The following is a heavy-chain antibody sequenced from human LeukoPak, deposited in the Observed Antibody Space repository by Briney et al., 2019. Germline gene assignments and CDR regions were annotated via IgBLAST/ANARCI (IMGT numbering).Heavy chain of an antibody. CDR1: GGSFSGYY. D-gene: IGHD6-6*01. Sequence: SETLSLTCAVYGGSFSGYYWSWIRQPPGKGLEWIGEINHSGSTNYNPSLKSRVTISVDTSKNQFSLKLSSVTAAGTAVYYCARAGIAARRRYDYWGQGTLVTVSS. V-gene: IGHV4-34*01. CDR3: ARAGIAARRRYDY. J-gene: IGHJ4*02. CDR2: INHSGST.